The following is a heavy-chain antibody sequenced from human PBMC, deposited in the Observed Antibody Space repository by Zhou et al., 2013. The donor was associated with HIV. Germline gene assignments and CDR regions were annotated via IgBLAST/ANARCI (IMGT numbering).Heavy chain of an antibody. CDR2: FDPEDDKT. Sequence: QVQLVQSGAGVKKPGASVKVSCKVSGYTLTELSIHWVRQAPGKGLEWMGGFDPEDDKTIYAQNFQGRVTMTEDTSTGTAYMELSSLRSEDTAVYYCVTLIYDYVWGTFRRYFDYWGQGTLVTVSS. J-gene: IGHJ4*02. CDR1: GYTLTELS. D-gene: IGHD3-16*02. V-gene: IGHV1-24*01. CDR3: VTLIYDYVWGTFRRYFDY.